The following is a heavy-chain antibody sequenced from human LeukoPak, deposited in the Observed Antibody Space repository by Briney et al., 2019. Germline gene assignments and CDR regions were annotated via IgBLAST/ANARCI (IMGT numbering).Heavy chain of an antibody. CDR3: ARDDSSRDGRGGYHY. J-gene: IGHJ4*02. Sequence: RPSETLSLTCTVSGDSINSYHWSWIRQPAGKGLEWIGRIHMSGSTNYNPSLRSRVAISMDNSKNQFSLEVTSVTAADTALYYCARDDSSRDGRGGYHYWGQGTLVTVSS. CDR1: GDSINSYH. V-gene: IGHV4-4*07. D-gene: IGHD3-22*01. CDR2: IHMSGST.